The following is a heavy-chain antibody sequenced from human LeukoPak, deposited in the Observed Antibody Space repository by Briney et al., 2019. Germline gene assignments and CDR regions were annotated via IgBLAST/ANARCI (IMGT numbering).Heavy chain of an antibody. Sequence: GGSLRLSCSASGFTFSSYAMHWVRQAPGKGLEYVSAISSNGGSTYCADSVKGRFTISRDNSKNTLYLQMSSLRAEDTAVYYCVKDWDLYSGSYRGDYWGQGTLVTVSS. CDR3: VKDWDLYSGSYRGDY. D-gene: IGHD1-26*01. V-gene: IGHV3-64D*09. J-gene: IGHJ4*02. CDR1: GFTFSSYA. CDR2: ISSNGGST.